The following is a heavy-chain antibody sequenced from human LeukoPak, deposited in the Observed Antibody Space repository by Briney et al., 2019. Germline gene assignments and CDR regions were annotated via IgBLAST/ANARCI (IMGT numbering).Heavy chain of an antibody. CDR3: ARGGGIAAAGPEYFQH. CDR1: GFTVSSNY. J-gene: IGHJ1*01. V-gene: IGHV3-53*01. D-gene: IGHD6-13*01. Sequence: GGSLRLSCAASGFTVSSNYMSCVRQDPGKGREWVSVIYSGGSTYYADSVKGRFTISRDNSKNTLYLQMNSLRAEDTAVYYCARGGGIAAAGPEYFQHWGQGTLVTVSS. CDR2: IYSGGST.